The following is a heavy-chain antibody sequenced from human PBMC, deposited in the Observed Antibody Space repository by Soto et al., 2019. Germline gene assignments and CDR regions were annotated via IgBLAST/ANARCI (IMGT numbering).Heavy chain of an antibody. Sequence: GGSLRLSCAASGFTFSSYSMNWVRQAPGKGLEWVSSISSSSSYIYYADSVKGRFTISRDNAKNSLYLQMNSLRAEDTAVYYCARVSRIQLWTPYYFDYWGQETLVTVPS. CDR1: GFTFSSYS. D-gene: IGHD5-18*01. J-gene: IGHJ4*02. CDR3: ARVSRIQLWTPYYFDY. CDR2: ISSSSSYI. V-gene: IGHV3-21*01.